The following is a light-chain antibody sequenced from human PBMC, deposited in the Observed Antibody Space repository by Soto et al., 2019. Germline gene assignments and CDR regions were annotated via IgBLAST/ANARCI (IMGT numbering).Light chain of an antibody. V-gene: IGLV2-14*01. Sequence: QSVLTQPASVSGSPGQSITISCTGTSSDVGGYDYVSWYQQHPGKAPKLIIYEVNNRPSGVSIRFSGSKSGNTASLTISGLQAEDEADYYCNSYTSSSTLVFGGGTKLTVL. CDR2: EVN. CDR3: NSYTSSSTLV. J-gene: IGLJ2*01. CDR1: SSDVGGYDY.